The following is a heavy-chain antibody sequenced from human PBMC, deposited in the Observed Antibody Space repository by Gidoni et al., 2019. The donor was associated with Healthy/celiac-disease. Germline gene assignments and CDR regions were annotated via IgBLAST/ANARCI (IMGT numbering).Heavy chain of an antibody. V-gene: IGHV4-39*07. Sequence: QLQLQESGPGLVKPSETLSLTCTVSGGSISSSSYYWGWISQPPGKGLEWIGSIYYSGSTYYNPSLKSRVTISVDTSKNQFSLKLSSVTAADTAVYYCARGEIAYRGMWRGSYGDGRDYYYYYGMDVWGQGTTVTVSS. CDR3: ARGEIAYRGMWRGSYGDGRDYYYYYGMDV. CDR1: GGSISSSSYY. D-gene: IGHD4-17*01. CDR2: IYYSGST. J-gene: IGHJ6*02.